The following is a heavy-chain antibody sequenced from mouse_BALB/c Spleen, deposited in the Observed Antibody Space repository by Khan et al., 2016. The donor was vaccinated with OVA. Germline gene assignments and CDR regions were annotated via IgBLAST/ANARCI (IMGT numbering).Heavy chain of an antibody. D-gene: IGHD2-2*01. CDR3: ARRDYYVYDPFPY. CDR2: ISYSGNT. Sequence: VQLKQSGPGLVKPSQSLSLTCTVTGYSITSEFAWNWIRQFPGNKLEWMGYISYSGNTRYNPSLKSLISITRDTSRNQFFLQLNSVTTADPATYYSARRDYYVYDPFPYWGQGTLVTVSA. CDR1: GYSITSEFA. V-gene: IGHV3-2*02. J-gene: IGHJ3*01.